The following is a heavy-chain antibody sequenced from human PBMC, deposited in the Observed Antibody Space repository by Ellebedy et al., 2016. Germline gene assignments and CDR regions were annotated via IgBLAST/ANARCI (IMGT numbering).Heavy chain of an antibody. CDR2: INPSGGST. D-gene: IGHD5-18*01. CDR3: ARGGYSYGYDRDTLDY. Sequence: ASVKVSXXVSGYTLTELSMHWVRQAPGQGLEWMGIINPSGGSTSYAQKFQGRVTMTRDTSTSTVYMELSSLRSEDTAVYYCARGGYSYGYDRDTLDYWGQGTLVTVSS. CDR1: GYTLTELS. V-gene: IGHV1-46*01. J-gene: IGHJ4*02.